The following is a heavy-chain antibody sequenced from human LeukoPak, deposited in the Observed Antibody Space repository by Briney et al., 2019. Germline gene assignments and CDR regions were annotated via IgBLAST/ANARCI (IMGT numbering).Heavy chain of an antibody. J-gene: IGHJ4*02. CDR3: ARAWYYYGSGSYSFDY. Sequence: GGSLRLSCVGSGFSFRSYWMDWVRQAPGKGLEWVANIKQDGSELYYVDSVKGRFTISRDNAKNSLYLQMNSLRAEDTAVYYCARAWYYYGSGSYSFDYWGQGTLVTVSS. D-gene: IGHD3-10*01. V-gene: IGHV3-7*01. CDR1: GFSFRSYW. CDR2: IKQDGSEL.